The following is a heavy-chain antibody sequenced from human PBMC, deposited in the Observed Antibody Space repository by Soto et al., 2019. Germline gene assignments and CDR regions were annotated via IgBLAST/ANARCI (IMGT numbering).Heavy chain of an antibody. V-gene: IGHV3-9*01. J-gene: IGHJ6*03. Sequence: TGGSNRLSSGAAGCKFVDYGRHWVRKDPGKGLEWVSGISWNSGSIGYADSVKGRFTISRDNAKNSLYLQMNSLRAEDTALYYCAKSEGVESYYYYYMDVWGKGTTVTVSS. CDR1: GCKFVDYG. CDR2: ISWNSGSI. D-gene: IGHD3-16*01. CDR3: AKSEGVESYYYYYMDV.